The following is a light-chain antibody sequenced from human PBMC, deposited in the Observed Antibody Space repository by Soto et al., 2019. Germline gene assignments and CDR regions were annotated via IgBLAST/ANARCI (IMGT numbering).Light chain of an antibody. V-gene: IGKV1-5*03. CDR1: QSISSW. J-gene: IGKJ1*01. Sequence: DIQMNPSPSTLSASVGDRVTITCRASQSISSWLAWYQQKPGKAPKLLIYKASSLESGVPSRFSGSGSGTEFTLTISSLQPDDFATYYCQQYNSYSGTFGQRTMAAI. CDR2: KAS. CDR3: QQYNSYSGT.